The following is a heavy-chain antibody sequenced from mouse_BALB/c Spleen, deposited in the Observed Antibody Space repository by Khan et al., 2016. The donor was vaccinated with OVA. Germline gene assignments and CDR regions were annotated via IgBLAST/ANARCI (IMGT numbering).Heavy chain of an antibody. CDR1: GFTFSGFW. V-gene: IGHV11-2*02. J-gene: IGHJ1*01. CDR3: MGYDGYYWYFDV. D-gene: IGHD2-3*01. Sequence: EVQLLETGGGLVQPGGSRGLSCEGSGFTFSGFWMSWVPQTPGKTLEWIGDINSHGSAINYAPSIKDRFTIFRVHDKSTLYLQMSNVRSGDTGTYFCMGYDGYYWYFDVWCAGATIIVSS. CDR2: INSHGSAI.